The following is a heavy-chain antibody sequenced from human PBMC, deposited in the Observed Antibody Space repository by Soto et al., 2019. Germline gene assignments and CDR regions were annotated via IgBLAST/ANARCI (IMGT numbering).Heavy chain of an antibody. D-gene: IGHD3-9*01. CDR3: VRGRPIWWVVRKFVTYVMDV. J-gene: IGHJ6*03. CDR1: GGSLSGSF. V-gene: IGHV4-34*01. Sequence: SETLSLTCAVYGGSLSGSFWSWIRQPPGRGLEWIGEINHSGSTNYGPSLRGRVTISVDTSKNQISLKLRSVTAADTAVYYCVRGRPIWWVVRKFVTYVMDVWGKYTTVTVSS. CDR2: INHSGST.